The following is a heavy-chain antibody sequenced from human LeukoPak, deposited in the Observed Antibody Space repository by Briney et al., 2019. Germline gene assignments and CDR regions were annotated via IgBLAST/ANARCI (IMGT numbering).Heavy chain of an antibody. CDR3: ARGWRQLWFQRVFDY. J-gene: IGHJ4*02. CDR1: GASISSATYS. Sequence: PSQTLSLTCAVSGASISSATYSWSWIRQPPGKGLEWIGEINHSGSTHYNPSLKSRVTISVDTSKNQFSLKLSSVTAADTAVYYCARGWRQLWFQRVFDYWGQGTLVTVSS. V-gene: IGHV4-30-2*01. CDR2: INHSGST. D-gene: IGHD5-18*01.